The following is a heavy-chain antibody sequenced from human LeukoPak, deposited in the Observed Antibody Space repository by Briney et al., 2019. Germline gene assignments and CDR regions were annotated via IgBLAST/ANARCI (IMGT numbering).Heavy chain of an antibody. J-gene: IGHJ4*02. CDR2: INPNSGNT. CDR1: GYTFTGYY. CDR3: ARGSGYDFWSGYYFARYYFDY. V-gene: IGHV1-8*02. Sequence: GASVKVSCKASGYTFTGYYMHWVRQAPGQGLEWMGWINPNSGNTGYAQKFQGRVTMTRNTSISTAYMELSSLRSEDTAVYYCARGSGYDFWSGYYFARYYFDYWGQGTLVTVSS. D-gene: IGHD3-3*01.